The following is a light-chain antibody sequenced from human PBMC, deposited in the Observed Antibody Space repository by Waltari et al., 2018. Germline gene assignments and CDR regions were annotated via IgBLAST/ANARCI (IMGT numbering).Light chain of an antibody. J-gene: IGKJ1*01. CDR1: QSVSKY. V-gene: IGKV3-20*01. CDR2: DAS. CDR3: QKYVSLPAT. Sequence: EIVLTQSPGTLSSSPGERATLSCRASQSVSKYLAWYQQKPGQAPRLLIYDASTRATGIPDRFSGSGSGTDFSLTISRLEPEDFAVYYCQKYVSLPATFGQGTKVEIK.